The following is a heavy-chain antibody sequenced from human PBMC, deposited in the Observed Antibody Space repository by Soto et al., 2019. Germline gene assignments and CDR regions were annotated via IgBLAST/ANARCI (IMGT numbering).Heavy chain of an antibody. CDR1: GYTFTSYD. J-gene: IGHJ5*02. V-gene: IGHV1-8*01. Sequence: ASVKVSCKASGYTFTSYDINWVRQATGQGLEWMGWMNPNSGNTGYAQKFRGRVTMTRNTSISTAYMELSSLRSEDTAVYYCARGETYANWFDPWGQGTLVTVS. CDR2: MNPNSGNT. CDR3: ARGETYANWFDP. D-gene: IGHD2-2*01.